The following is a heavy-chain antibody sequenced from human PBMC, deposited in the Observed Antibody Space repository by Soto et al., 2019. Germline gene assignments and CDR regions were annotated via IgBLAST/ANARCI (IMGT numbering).Heavy chain of an antibody. CDR1: GYTFTSYD. Sequence: QVQLVQSGAEVKKPGASVKVSCKASGYTFTSYDINWVRQATGQGLEWMGWMNPTSGNTGYAQKCQGRVTMTRNTSKSTDYMVVSSLRSEDTAVYYCASWHSSSWYVCYCYGIDVWGQGTKVTVSS. CDR3: ASWHSSSWYVCYCYGIDV. CDR2: MNPTSGNT. J-gene: IGHJ6*02. V-gene: IGHV1-8*01. D-gene: IGHD6-13*01.